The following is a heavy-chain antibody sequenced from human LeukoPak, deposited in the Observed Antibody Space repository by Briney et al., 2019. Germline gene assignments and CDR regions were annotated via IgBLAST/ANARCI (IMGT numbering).Heavy chain of an antibody. V-gene: IGHV4-34*01. CDR2: INHSGST. D-gene: IGHD2-15*01. J-gene: IGHJ6*03. CDR1: GGSFSGYY. CDR3: ARLGKGYCSGGSSYPTYYYYYMDV. Sequence: SETLSLTCAVYGGSFSGYYWSWIRQPPGKGLEWIGEINHSGSTNYNPSLKSRVTISVDTSKNQFSLKLSSVTAADTAVYYCARLGKGYCSGGSSYPTYYYYYMDVRGKGTTVTVSS.